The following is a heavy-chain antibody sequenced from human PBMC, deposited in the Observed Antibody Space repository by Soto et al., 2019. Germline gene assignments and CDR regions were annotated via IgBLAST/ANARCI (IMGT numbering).Heavy chain of an antibody. Sequence: SETLSLTCTVSGGSISSYYWSWIRQPPGKGLEWIGYIYYSGSTNYNPSLKSRVTISVDTSKNQFSLKLSSVTAADTAVYYCAANRITMVRRPFDYWGRGTLATVSS. CDR3: AANRITMVRRPFDY. V-gene: IGHV4-59*08. J-gene: IGHJ4*02. CDR1: GGSISSYY. CDR2: IYYSGST. D-gene: IGHD3-10*01.